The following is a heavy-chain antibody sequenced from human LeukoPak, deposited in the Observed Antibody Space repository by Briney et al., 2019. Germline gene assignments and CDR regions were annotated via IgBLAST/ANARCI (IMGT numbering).Heavy chain of an antibody. V-gene: IGHV3-23*01. CDR1: GFTFSSYG. D-gene: IGHD3-22*01. CDR2: ISGSGGST. Sequence: PGGSLRLSCAASGFTFSSYGMSWVRQAPGKGLEWVSAISGSGGSTYYADSVKGRFTISRDNTKNSLFLQMNNLRAEDTAVYYCARRGYYYDSSGYYSYEGRDYWGQGTLVTVSS. J-gene: IGHJ4*02. CDR3: ARRGYYYDSSGYYSYEGRDY.